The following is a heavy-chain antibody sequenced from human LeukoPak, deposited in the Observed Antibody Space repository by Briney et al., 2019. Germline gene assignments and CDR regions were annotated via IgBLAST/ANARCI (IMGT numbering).Heavy chain of an antibody. D-gene: IGHD6-13*01. J-gene: IGHJ5*02. V-gene: IGHV3-15*07. CDR2: IKSKTDGGTT. Sequence: GGSLRLSCAASGFTFSNAWMNWVRQAPGKGLEWVGRIKSKTDGGTTDYAAPVKGRFTISRDDSKNTPYLQMNSLKTEDTAVYYCTTGSRQLVLVYGGPWGQGTLVTVSS. CDR3: TTGSRQLVLVYGGP. CDR1: GFTFSNAW.